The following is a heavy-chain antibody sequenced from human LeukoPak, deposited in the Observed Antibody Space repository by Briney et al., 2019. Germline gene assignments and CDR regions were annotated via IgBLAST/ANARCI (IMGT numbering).Heavy chain of an antibody. CDR3: ARAPAPIVVVPAATGQIDY. CDR1: GYTFTGYY. CDR2: INPNSGGT. D-gene: IGHD2-2*01. V-gene: IGHV1-2*02. Sequence: ASVKVSCKASGYTFTGYYMRWVRQAPGQGLEGMGWINPNSGGTNYAQKFQGRVTMTRDTSISTAYMELSRLRSDDTAVYYCARAPAPIVVVPAATGQIDYWGQGTLVTVSS. J-gene: IGHJ4*02.